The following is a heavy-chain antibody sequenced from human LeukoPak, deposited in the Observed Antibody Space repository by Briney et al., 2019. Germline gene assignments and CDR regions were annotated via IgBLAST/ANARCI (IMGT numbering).Heavy chain of an antibody. Sequence: SETLSLTCAVYGGSFSGYYWSWIRLPPGKGLEWIGYIYKSGGTDYNPSLKSRVTISVYTSRNQFSLKLSSVTAADAAVYYCARAGSGYSFDIWGQGTMVTVSS. D-gene: IGHD3-22*01. CDR2: IYKSGGT. CDR3: ARAGSGYSFDI. V-gene: IGHV4-34*01. CDR1: GGSFSGYY. J-gene: IGHJ3*02.